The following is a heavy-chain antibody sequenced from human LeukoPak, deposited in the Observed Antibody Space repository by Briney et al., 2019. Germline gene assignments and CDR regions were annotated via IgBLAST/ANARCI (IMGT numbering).Heavy chain of an antibody. CDR2: IIAYNGNT. D-gene: IGHD4-23*01. J-gene: IGHJ4*02. CDR3: ARGDYGAYSAVY. CDR1: GYTFTNYG. Sequence: ASVNVSCKASGYTFTNYGISWVRQAPGQGLEWMGWIIAYNGNTNYAQKFQGRVTMTTDTSTSTAYMELKSLRSDDTAVYYCARGDYGAYSAVYWGQGTLVTVSS. V-gene: IGHV1-18*01.